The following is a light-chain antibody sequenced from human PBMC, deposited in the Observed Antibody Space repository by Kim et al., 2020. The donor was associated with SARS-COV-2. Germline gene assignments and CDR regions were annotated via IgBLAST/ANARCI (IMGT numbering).Light chain of an antibody. CDR3: QQFGGSPMYT. CDR2: DVS. CDR1: SSY. V-gene: IGKV3-20*01. J-gene: IGKJ2*01. Sequence: SSYLAWYQQKPGQAPRLLIFDVSSRATGIPDRFSGSGSGIDFSLTIRRLEPEDFAVYYCQQFGGSPMYTFGQGTKLEI.